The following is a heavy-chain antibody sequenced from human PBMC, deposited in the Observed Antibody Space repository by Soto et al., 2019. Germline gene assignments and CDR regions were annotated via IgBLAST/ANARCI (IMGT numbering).Heavy chain of an antibody. CDR2: IIPIFGTA. D-gene: IGHD4-17*01. V-gene: IGHV1-69*13. CDR3: ASVGESSPADYYYYGMDV. Sequence: SVKVSCKASGGTFSSYAISWVRQAPGQGLEWMGGIIPIFGTANYAQKFQGRVTITADESTSTAYMELSSLRSEDTAVYYCASVGESSPADYYYYGMDVWGQGTTVTVSS. J-gene: IGHJ6*02. CDR1: GGTFSSYA.